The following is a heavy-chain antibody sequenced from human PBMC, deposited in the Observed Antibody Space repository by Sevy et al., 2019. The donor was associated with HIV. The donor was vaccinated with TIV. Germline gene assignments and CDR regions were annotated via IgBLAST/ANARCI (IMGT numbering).Heavy chain of an antibody. J-gene: IGHJ4*02. CDR2: ISGSGGST. V-gene: IGHV3-23*01. D-gene: IGHD2-15*01. CDR3: ARPYCSGGSCYFAPSSNYFDY. Sequence: GGSLRLSCAASGFTFSSYAMSWVRQAPGKGLEWVSAISGSGGSTYYADSVKGRFTISRDNSKNTLYLQMNSLRAEETAVYYCARPYCSGGSCYFAPSSNYFDYWGQGTLVTVSS. CDR1: GFTFSSYA.